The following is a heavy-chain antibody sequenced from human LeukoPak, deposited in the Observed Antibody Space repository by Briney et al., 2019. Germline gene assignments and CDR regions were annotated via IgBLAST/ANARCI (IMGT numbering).Heavy chain of an antibody. Sequence: GGSLRLSCAASGFTFSSYAMSWVRQAPGEGLEWVSAISGSGGSTYYADSVKGRFTISRDNSKNTLYLQMTSLRAEDTAVYYCAKSGMGATEDYFDYWGQGTLVTVSS. D-gene: IGHD1-26*01. CDR3: AKSGMGATEDYFDY. CDR1: GFTFSSYA. J-gene: IGHJ4*02. CDR2: ISGSGGST. V-gene: IGHV3-23*01.